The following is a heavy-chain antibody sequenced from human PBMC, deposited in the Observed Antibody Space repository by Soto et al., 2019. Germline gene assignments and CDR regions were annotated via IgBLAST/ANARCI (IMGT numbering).Heavy chain of an antibody. CDR2: ISAYNGNT. CDR1: GYTFTSYG. J-gene: IGHJ4*02. V-gene: IGHV1-18*01. D-gene: IGHD3-16*01. CDR3: ARGLRLGSGRGVLYYFDY. Sequence: ASVKVSCKASGYTFTSYGISWVRQAPGQGLEWMGWISAYNGNTNYAQKLQGRVTMTRDTSTSTVYMELSSLRSEDTAVHYCARGLRLGSGRGVLYYFDYWGQGTLVTVSS.